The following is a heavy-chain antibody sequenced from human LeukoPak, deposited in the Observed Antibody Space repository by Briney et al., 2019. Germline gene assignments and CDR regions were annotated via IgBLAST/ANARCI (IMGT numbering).Heavy chain of an antibody. V-gene: IGHV5-51*01. J-gene: IGHJ4*02. CDR3: ARLLRNIAAAVYYFDY. CDR1: GYNFTSYW. CDR2: IYPGDSDT. D-gene: IGHD6-13*01. Sequence: GESLKISCKGSGYNFTSYWIGWVRQMPGKGLEWMGIIYPGDSDTRYSPSFQGQVTISADKSISTASLQWSSLKASDTAMYYCARLLRNIAAAVYYFDYWGQGTLVTVSP.